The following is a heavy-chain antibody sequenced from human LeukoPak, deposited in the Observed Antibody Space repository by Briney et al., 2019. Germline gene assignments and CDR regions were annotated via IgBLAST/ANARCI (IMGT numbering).Heavy chain of an antibody. D-gene: IGHD2-2*01. V-gene: IGHV3-23*01. CDR1: GFTFCSYA. J-gene: IGHJ4*02. CDR3: AKDRVVVPAAIDY. CDR2: ISGSGGST. Sequence: PGGSLRLSCAGSGFTFCSYAMSWVRQAPGKGLEWVSAISGSGGSTYYADSVKGRFTISRDNSKNTLYLQMNSLRAEDTAVYYCAKDRVVVPAAIDYWGQGTLVTVSS.